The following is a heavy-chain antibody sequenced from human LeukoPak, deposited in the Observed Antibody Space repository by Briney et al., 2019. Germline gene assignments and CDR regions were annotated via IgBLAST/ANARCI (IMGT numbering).Heavy chain of an antibody. V-gene: IGHV1-2*02. Sequence: GASVKVSCKASGYTFTGYYMHWVRQAPGQGLEWMGWINPNSGGTNYAQKFQGRVTMTRDTSISTAYMELSRLRSDDTAVYYCARARRLQFYYFDYWGQGTLVTVSS. CDR2: INPNSGGT. D-gene: IGHD5-24*01. CDR3: ARARRLQFYYFDY. J-gene: IGHJ4*02. CDR1: GYTFTGYY.